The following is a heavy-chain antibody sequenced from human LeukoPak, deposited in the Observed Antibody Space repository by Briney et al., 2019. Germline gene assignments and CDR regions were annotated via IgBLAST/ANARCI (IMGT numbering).Heavy chain of an antibody. V-gene: IGHV3-7*01. CDR2: IKQDGSEK. J-gene: IGHJ4*02. D-gene: IGHD2-2*01. CDR3: ARDNCGSTSCYPIRQDY. Sequence: PGGSLRLSCAASGFTFSSYWMSWVRQAPGKGLEWVANIKQDGSEKYYVDSVKGRFTISRDNAKNSLYPQMNSLRAEDTAVYYCARDNCGSTSCYPIRQDYWGQGTLVTVSS. CDR1: GFTFSSYW.